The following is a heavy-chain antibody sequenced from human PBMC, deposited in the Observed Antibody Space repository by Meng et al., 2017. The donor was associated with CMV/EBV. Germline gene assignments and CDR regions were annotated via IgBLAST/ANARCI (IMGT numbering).Heavy chain of an antibody. CDR3: ARGGYDYVWGSYRSDAFDI. Sequence: GGPLRLSCAASGFTFSSYSMNWVRQAPGKGLEWVSSISSSSSYIYYADSVKGRFTISRDNAKNSLYLQMNSLRAEDTAVYYCARGGYDYVWGSYRSDAFDIWGQGTMVTVSS. CDR1: GFTFSSYS. V-gene: IGHV3-21*01. J-gene: IGHJ3*02. CDR2: ISSSSSYI. D-gene: IGHD3-16*02.